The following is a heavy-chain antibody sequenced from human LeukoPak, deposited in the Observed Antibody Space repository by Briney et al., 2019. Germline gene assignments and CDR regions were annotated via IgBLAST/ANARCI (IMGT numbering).Heavy chain of an antibody. CDR1: GFTFSDHY. CDR3: ACNSPQGAFDY. V-gene: IGHV3-72*01. CDR2: IRNKANSYTT. D-gene: IGHD4-23*01. Sequence: PGGSLRLSCAASGFTFSDHYMDWVRQAPGKGLEWVGRIRNKANSYTTEYAASVKGRFTISRDDSNSSLYLQMNSLKTEDTAVYYCACNSPQGAFDYWGQGTLVTVSS. J-gene: IGHJ4*02.